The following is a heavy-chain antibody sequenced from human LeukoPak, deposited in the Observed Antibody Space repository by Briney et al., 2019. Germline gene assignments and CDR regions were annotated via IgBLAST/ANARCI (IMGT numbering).Heavy chain of an antibody. J-gene: IGHJ4*02. CDR2: ISWNSGSI. V-gene: IGHV3-9*01. CDR3: AKWGSSGDY. D-gene: IGHD6-19*01. CDR1: GFTFDDYA. Sequence: GGSLSLSCAASGFTFDDYAMHWVRQAPGKGLEWVSGISWNSGSIGYADSVKGRFTISRDNAKNSLYLQMNSLRAEDTALYYCAKWGSSGDYWGQGTLVTVSS.